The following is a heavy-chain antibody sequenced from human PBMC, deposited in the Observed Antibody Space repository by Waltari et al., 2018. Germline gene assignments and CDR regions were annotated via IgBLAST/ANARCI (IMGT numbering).Heavy chain of an antibody. V-gene: IGHV4-59*01. J-gene: IGHJ4*02. CDR3: ARYGLQQLDY. Sequence: QVQLQESGPGLVKPSETLSLTCTVSGGSISSYYWSWIRQPPGKGLEWIGYIYYSGSTNYNPSLKSRVTISVDTSKNQFSLKLSAVTAADTAVYYCARYGLQQLDYWGQGTLVTVSS. CDR1: GGSISSYY. D-gene: IGHD6-13*01. CDR2: IYYSGST.